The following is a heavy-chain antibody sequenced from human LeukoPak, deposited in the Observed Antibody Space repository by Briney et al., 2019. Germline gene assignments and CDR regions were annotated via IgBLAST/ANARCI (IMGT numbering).Heavy chain of an antibody. CDR2: IYYSGST. V-gene: IGHV4-31*11. CDR1: GGSFSGYY. CDR3: ARQVRRPMTDYFDY. D-gene: IGHD2-21*01. J-gene: IGHJ4*02. Sequence: SETLSLTCAVYGGSFSGYYWSWIRQHPGKGLEWIGYIYYSGSTYYNPSLKSRVTISVDTSKNQFSLKLSSVTAADTAVYYCARQVRRPMTDYFDYWGQGTLVTVSS.